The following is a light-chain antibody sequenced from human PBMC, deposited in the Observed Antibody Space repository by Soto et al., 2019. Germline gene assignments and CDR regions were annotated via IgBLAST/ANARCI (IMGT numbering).Light chain of an antibody. CDR2: AAS. CDR3: QQSYSTPYT. Sequence: DIQMTQSPSSLSASVGDRVTITRRASQSISSYLNWYQQKPGKAPKLLIYAASSLQSGVPSRFSGSGSGTDFTLTISSLHSEDFSTYYCQQSYSTPYTFGQGTKVDIK. V-gene: IGKV1-39*01. CDR1: QSISSY. J-gene: IGKJ2*01.